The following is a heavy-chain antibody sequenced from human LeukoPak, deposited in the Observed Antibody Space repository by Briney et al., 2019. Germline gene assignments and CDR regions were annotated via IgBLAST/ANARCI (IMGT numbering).Heavy chain of an antibody. CDR3: ARIDRAVAGTIDY. V-gene: IGHV4-59*08. CDR2: IYYSGST. Sequence: SETLSLTCTVSGGSISSYFWSWIRQPPGKGLEWIGYIYYSGSTNFNPSLKSRVTMSVDTSKNQFSLKLSSVTAADTAVYYCARIDRAVAGTIDYWGQGTLVTVSS. D-gene: IGHD6-19*01. CDR1: GGSISSYF. J-gene: IGHJ4*02.